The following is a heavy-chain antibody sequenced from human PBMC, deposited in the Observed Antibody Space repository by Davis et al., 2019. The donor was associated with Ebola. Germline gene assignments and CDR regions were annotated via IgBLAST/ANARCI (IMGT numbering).Heavy chain of an antibody. J-gene: IGHJ6*02. D-gene: IGHD3-3*01. Sequence: SETLSLTCTVSGGSISGYYWSWIRQPPGKGLEWIGEINHSGSTNYNPSLKSRVTISVDTSKNQFSLKLSSVTAADTAVYYCARDGFWSGYYSFYYYYGMDVWGQGTTVTVSS. CDR2: INHSGST. V-gene: IGHV4-34*01. CDR1: GGSISGYY. CDR3: ARDGFWSGYYSFYYYYGMDV.